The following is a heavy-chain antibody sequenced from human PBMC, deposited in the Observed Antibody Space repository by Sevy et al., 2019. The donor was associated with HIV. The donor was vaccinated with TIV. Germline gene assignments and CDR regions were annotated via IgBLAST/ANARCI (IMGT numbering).Heavy chain of an antibody. D-gene: IGHD1-1*01. CDR2: IYYSGST. J-gene: IGHJ4*02. CDR3: VSHNWNGDYFDY. V-gene: IGHV4-39*02. Sequence: SETLSLTCTVSGNSISSSTYCWGWIRQPPGKGLEWIGSIYYSGSTYHNPSLKSRVTTSVDTSKNHFSLKLSSVTASDTAVYYCVSHNWNGDYFDYWGQGTLVTVSS. CDR1: GNSISSSTYC.